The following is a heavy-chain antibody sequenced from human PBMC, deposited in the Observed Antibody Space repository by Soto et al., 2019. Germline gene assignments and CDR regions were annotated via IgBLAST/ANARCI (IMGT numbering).Heavy chain of an antibody. D-gene: IGHD6-19*01. CDR3: ARDSSGWYYYFDY. J-gene: IGHJ4*02. V-gene: IGHV4-4*02. CDR2: IYHSGST. Sequence: ETLSLTCAVSGGSISSSNWWSWVRQPPGKGLEWIGEIYHSGSTNYNPSLKSRVTISVDKSKNQFSLKLSSVTAADTAVYYCARDSSGWYYYFDYWGQGTLVTVSS. CDR1: GGSISSSNW.